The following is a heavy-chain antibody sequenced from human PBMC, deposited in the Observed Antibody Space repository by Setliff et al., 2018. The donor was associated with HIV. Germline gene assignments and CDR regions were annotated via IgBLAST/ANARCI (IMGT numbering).Heavy chain of an antibody. CDR3: ARDYGSGSRLGYGMDI. V-gene: IGHV3-74*01. Sequence: PGGSLRLSCAASGFTFSSYRMHWVRQTPGKGLVWVSRIKTAASVTSYADSVKGRFTISRDNSKNTLYLQMNSLRAEDTALYYCARDYGSGSRLGYGMDIWGQGTTVTVSS. CDR2: IKTAASVT. D-gene: IGHD3-10*01. CDR1: GFTFSSYR. J-gene: IGHJ6*02.